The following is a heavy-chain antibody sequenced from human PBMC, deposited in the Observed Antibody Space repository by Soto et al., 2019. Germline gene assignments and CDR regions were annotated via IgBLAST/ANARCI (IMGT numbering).Heavy chain of an antibody. Sequence: QVQLVQSGAEVKKPGSSVKVSCKASGGTFRSYAISWVRQDPGQGLEWMGGIILIFGTSNYAQKVQGRVTIGADKTSSAGELALGSLRSVDRAEYYCARRGGFSTGSTSDYWGQGALVTVSS. V-gene: IGHV1-69*06. CDR1: GGTFRSYA. CDR3: ARRGGFSTGSTSDY. CDR2: IILIFGTS. J-gene: IGHJ4*02. D-gene: IGHD3-16*01.